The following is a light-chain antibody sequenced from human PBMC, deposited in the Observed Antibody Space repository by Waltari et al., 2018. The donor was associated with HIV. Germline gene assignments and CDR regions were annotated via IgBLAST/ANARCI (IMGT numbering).Light chain of an antibody. CDR3: PVWDPSRDHVV. CDR1: DIQTKN. Sequence: SSVLTQPPSVSVGPGQTARITCGGNDIQTKNVIWYQQMPGQAPDLVVYDDSERPSGVPERFSGSNSGNTATLTITRVEAGDEADYYCPVWDPSRDHVVFGGGTKLTVL. V-gene: IGLV3-21*02. CDR2: DDS. J-gene: IGLJ2*01.